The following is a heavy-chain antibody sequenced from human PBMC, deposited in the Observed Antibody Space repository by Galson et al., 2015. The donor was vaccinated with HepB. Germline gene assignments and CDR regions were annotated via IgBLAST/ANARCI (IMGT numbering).Heavy chain of an antibody. J-gene: IGHJ6*02. CDR3: AKDRADYYDGMDG. CDR1: GFTFSDFG. V-gene: IGHV3-9*01. Sequence: SLRLSCAASGFTFSDFGMHWVRQVPGKGLEWVSGISWNSGSIKYADSVKGRFTISRDNAKNSLYLQMNSLRAEDTALYYCAKDRADYYDGMDGWGQGTTVTVSS. CDR2: ISWNSGSI.